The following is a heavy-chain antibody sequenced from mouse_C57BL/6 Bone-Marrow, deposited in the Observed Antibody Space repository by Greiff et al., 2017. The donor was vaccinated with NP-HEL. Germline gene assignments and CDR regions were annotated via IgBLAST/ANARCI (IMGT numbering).Heavy chain of an antibody. CDR2: IWSGGST. Sequence: QVQLKQSGPGLVQPSQSLSITCTVSGFSLTSYGVHWVRQSPGKGLEWLGVIWSGGSTDYNAAFISRLSISKDNSKSQVFFKMNSLQADDTAIYYCARKEYYYGSSYEGAMDYWGQGTSVTVSS. J-gene: IGHJ4*01. V-gene: IGHV2-2*01. CDR3: ARKEYYYGSSYEGAMDY. D-gene: IGHD1-1*01. CDR1: GFSLTSYG.